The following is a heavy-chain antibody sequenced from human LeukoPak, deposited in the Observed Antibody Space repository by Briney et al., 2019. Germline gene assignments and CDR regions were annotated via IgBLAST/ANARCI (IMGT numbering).Heavy chain of an antibody. CDR3: ARDGRGYSDGYGYYYYGMDV. D-gene: IGHD5-18*01. J-gene: IGHJ6*02. Sequence: SETLSLTCTVSRGSISSYYWSWIRQPPGKGLEWIGYIYYSGITNYTPSLQSRVTISVDTSKNQFSLKLSSVTAADTAVYYCARDGRGYSDGYGYYYYGMDVWGQGTTVTVSS. V-gene: IGHV4-59*01. CDR2: IYYSGIT. CDR1: RGSISSYY.